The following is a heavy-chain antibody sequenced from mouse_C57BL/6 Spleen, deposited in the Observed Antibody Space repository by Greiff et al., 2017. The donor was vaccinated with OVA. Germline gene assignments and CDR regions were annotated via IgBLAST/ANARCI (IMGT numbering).Heavy chain of an antibody. CDR3: ARDRNYYDSQGYFDV. CDR1: GFTFSDYY. D-gene: IGHD1-1*01. J-gene: IGHJ1*03. Sequence: EVKLVESEGGLVQPGSSMKLSCTASGFTFSDYYMAWVRQVPEKGLEWVANINYDGSSTYYLDSLKSRFIISRDNAKNIVYLQMSSLKSEDTATYYCARDRNYYDSQGYFDVWGTGTTVTVSS. CDR2: INYDGSST. V-gene: IGHV5-16*01.